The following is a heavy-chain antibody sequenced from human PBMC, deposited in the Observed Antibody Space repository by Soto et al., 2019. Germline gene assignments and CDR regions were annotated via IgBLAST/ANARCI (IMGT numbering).Heavy chain of an antibody. Sequence: QMQLQESGPGLVKPSQTLSLNCTVSGYAMTSGGYYWSWVRQLPGRGLEWIGNIYYSGTTHYNPSLKSRISMSVDPSKNPFSLKLASVTAADSAVYYCATLLGGHQYYFICWDVWGQGTAVTVSS. V-gene: IGHV4-31*03. CDR1: GYAMTSGGYY. CDR3: ATLLGGHQYYFICWDV. D-gene: IGHD1-26*01. CDR2: IYYSGTT. J-gene: IGHJ6*02.